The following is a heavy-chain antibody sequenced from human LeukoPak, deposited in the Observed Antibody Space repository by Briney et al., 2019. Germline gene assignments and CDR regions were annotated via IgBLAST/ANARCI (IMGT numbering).Heavy chain of an antibody. CDR2: ISGSGGST. CDR3: AKGKVVVPAAPIDY. D-gene: IGHD2-2*01. V-gene: IGHV3-23*01. Sequence: GGSLRLSCAASGFTFSSYATSWVRQAPGKGLEWVSAISGSGGSTYYADSVKGRFTISRDNSKNTLYLQMNSLRAEDTAVYYCAKGKVVVPAAPIDYWGQGTLVTVSS. J-gene: IGHJ4*02. CDR1: GFTFSSYA.